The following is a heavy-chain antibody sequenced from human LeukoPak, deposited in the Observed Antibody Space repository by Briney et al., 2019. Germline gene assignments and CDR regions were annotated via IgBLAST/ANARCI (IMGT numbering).Heavy chain of an antibody. CDR3: ARGKGGDAFDI. J-gene: IGHJ3*02. CDR2: IKQDGSEK. Sequence: APGXGXELVANIKQDGSEKYYVDSVKGRFTISRENAKNSLYLQMNSLRAEDTAVYYCARGKGGDAFDIWGQGTMGTVSA. D-gene: IGHD3-16*01. V-gene: IGHV3-7*01.